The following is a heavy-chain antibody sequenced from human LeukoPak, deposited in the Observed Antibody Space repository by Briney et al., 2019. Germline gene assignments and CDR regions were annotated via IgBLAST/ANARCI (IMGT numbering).Heavy chain of an antibody. CDR3: ARDGNSGYDLNYYYGMDF. Sequence: GWSPRLSCAASGFTFSSFAMHWVRQPPGKGLEWVAVISYDGGYKYYADSVKGRFTISRDNSKNTLYLQMNSLRAEDTAMFYCARDGNSGYDLNYYYGMDFWGQGTTVTVSS. D-gene: IGHD5-12*01. J-gene: IGHJ6*02. CDR1: GFTFSSFA. V-gene: IGHV3-30-3*01. CDR2: ISYDGGYK.